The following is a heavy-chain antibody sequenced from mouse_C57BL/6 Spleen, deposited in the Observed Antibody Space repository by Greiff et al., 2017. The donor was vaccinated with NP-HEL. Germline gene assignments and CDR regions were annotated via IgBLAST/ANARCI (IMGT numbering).Heavy chain of an antibody. V-gene: IGHV14-1*01. CDR3: TRYTTVVDYWYFDV. CDR2: IDPEDGDT. CDR1: GFNIKDYY. D-gene: IGHD1-1*01. J-gene: IGHJ1*03. Sequence: EVQLQQSGAELVRPGASVKLSCTASGFNIKDYYMHWVKQRPEQGLEWIGRIDPEDGDTEYAPKFQGKATMTADPSSNTAYLQLSSLTSEDTAVYYCTRYTTVVDYWYFDVWGTGTTVTVSS.